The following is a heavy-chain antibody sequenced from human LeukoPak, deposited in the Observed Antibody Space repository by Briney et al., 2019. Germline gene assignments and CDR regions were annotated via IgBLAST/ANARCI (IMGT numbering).Heavy chain of an antibody. CDR1: GFTFSSYG. J-gene: IGHJ4*02. CDR2: IRYDGSNK. V-gene: IGHV3-30*02. CDR3: ARDQRGLRYFDRPLDY. D-gene: IGHD3-9*01. Sequence: SGGSLRLSCAASGFTFSSYGMHWVRQAPGKGLEWVAFIRYDGSNKYSADSVKGRFTISRDNAKNSLYLQMNSLRAEDTAVYYCARDQRGLRYFDRPLDYWGQGTLVTVSS.